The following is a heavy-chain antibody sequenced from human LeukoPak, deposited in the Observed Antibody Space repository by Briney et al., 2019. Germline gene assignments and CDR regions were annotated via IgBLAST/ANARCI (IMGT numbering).Heavy chain of an antibody. Sequence: PGGSLRLSCAAPGFTFSSYSMNWVRQAPGKGLEWVSYISSSSSTIYYADSVKGRFTISRDNAKNSLYLQMNSLRDEDTAVYYCAREGPKTGYSSGWLDYWGQGTLVTVSS. D-gene: IGHD6-19*01. CDR1: GFTFSSYS. J-gene: IGHJ4*02. V-gene: IGHV3-48*02. CDR3: AREGPKTGYSSGWLDY. CDR2: ISSSSSTI.